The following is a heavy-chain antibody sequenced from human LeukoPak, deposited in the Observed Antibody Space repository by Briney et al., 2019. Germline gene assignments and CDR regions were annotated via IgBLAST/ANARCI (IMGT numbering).Heavy chain of an antibody. V-gene: IGHV1-69*05. CDR3: ARVAQAAAGTFYYYYYMDV. CDR1: GGTFSSYA. CDR2: IIPIFGTA. J-gene: IGHJ6*03. Sequence: SVKVSCKASGGTFSSYAISWVRQAPGQGLEWMGRIIPIFGTANYAQKFQGRVTITTDDSTSTAYMELSSLRSEDTAVYYCARVAQAAAGTFYYYYYMDVWGKGTTVTVSS. D-gene: IGHD6-13*01.